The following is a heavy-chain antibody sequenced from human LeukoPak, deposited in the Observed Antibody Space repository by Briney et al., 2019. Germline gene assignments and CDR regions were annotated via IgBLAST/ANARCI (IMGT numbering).Heavy chain of an antibody. CDR3: ARDSGWELKQYYFGH. Sequence: ASVKVSCKASGYTFTSYHINWVRQAPGQGLEWMGWVSVYNGYTEFAQKFQGRVTMTTDTSTRTTYMELRGLRSDDTAVYYCARDSGWELKQYYFGHWGQGTLVTVSS. D-gene: IGHD1-26*01. CDR2: VSVYNGYT. J-gene: IGHJ4*02. CDR1: GYTFTSYH. V-gene: IGHV1-18*01.